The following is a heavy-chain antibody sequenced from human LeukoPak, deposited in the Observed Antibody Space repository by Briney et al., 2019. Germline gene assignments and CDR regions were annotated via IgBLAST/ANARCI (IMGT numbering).Heavy chain of an antibody. CDR1: GFTFSDYY. J-gene: IGHJ4*02. CDR3: ARVLGDGYNYWWVGY. Sequence: PGGPLRLSCAASGFTFSDYYMSWIRQAPGKGLEWVSYISSSGSTIYYADSVKGRFTISRDNAKISLYLQMNSLRAEDTAVYYCARVLGDGYNYWWVGYWGQGTLVTVSS. D-gene: IGHD5-24*01. CDR2: ISSSGSTI. V-gene: IGHV3-11*01.